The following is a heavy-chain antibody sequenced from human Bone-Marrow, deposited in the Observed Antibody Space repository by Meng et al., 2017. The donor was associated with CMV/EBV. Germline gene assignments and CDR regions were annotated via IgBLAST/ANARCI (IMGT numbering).Heavy chain of an antibody. CDR2: ISAYNGNT. Sequence: ASVKVSCKASGYTFTSYGISWVRQAPGQGLEWMGWISAYNGNTNYAQKLQGRVTMTTDTSTSTAYMELRSLRSDDTAVYYCARTTKSGILWYYYESSGYWDYWGQGTLVTVSS. D-gene: IGHD3-22*01. J-gene: IGHJ4*02. CDR3: ARTTKSGILWYYYESSGYWDY. CDR1: GYTFTSYG. V-gene: IGHV1-18*01.